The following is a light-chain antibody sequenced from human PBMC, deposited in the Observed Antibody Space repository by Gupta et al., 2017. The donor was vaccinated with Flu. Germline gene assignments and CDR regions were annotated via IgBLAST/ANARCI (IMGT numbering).Light chain of an antibody. V-gene: IGLV2-14*01. CDR2: EVN. CDR1: SSDVGRYNY. CDR3: SSYTSSSTWV. J-gene: IGLJ3*02. Sequence: QTALTQPASVSGSPGQSITISCTGTSSDVGRYNYVSWYQHHPGKAPKLMIYEVNNRPSGISNRFSASKSGNTASLTISGLQAEDEADDYCSSYTSSSTWVFGGGTRLNVV.